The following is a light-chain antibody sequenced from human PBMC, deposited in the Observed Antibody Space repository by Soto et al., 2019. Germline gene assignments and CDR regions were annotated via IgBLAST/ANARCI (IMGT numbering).Light chain of an antibody. J-gene: IGKJ4*01. Sequence: EIVMTQSPATLSVSPGEGATLSCKASQTVYNNLAWYQQRPGQPPRLLIYDASTRATGISARFSGSGYGTEFTLTISSLQSEDFAVYFCQQCRNWPLTFGGGTMVEIK. CDR1: QTVYNN. CDR2: DAS. V-gene: IGKV3-15*01. CDR3: QQCRNWPLT.